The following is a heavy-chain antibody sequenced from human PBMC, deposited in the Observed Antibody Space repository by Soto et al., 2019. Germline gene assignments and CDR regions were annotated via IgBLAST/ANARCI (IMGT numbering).Heavy chain of an antibody. CDR2: ISGSGGST. J-gene: IGHJ1*01. CDR3: ANWEDFGGGGVFQH. CDR1: GFTFSSYA. Sequence: GGSLRLSCAASGFTFSSYAMSWVRQAPGKGLEWVSAISGSGGSTYYADSVKGRFTISRDNSKNTLYLQMNSLGAEDTAVYYFANWEDFGGGGVFQHLGQGTLVTVSS. V-gene: IGHV3-23*01. D-gene: IGHD3-3*01.